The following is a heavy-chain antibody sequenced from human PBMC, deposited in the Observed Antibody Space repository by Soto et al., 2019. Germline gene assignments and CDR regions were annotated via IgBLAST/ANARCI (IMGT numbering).Heavy chain of an antibody. Sequence: SETLSLTCTVSGGSISSSSYYWVWIRQPPGKGLEWIGSMYYSENTYYNPSLKSRVTISVDTSKNQFSLRLTSVTAADTAVYYCATHPPYGPLDHWGQGTLVTVSS. V-gene: IGHV4-39*01. CDR1: GGSISSSSYY. D-gene: IGHD4-17*01. J-gene: IGHJ4*02. CDR3: ATHPPYGPLDH. CDR2: MYYSENT.